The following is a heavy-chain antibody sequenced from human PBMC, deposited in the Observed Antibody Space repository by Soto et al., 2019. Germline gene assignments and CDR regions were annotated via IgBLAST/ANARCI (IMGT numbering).Heavy chain of an antibody. J-gene: IGHJ5*02. V-gene: IGHV4-4*07. D-gene: IGHD3-3*02. CDR1: GGSISSYR. CDR3: GRHSLARRKTNCFAP. Sequence: NLSLTCTVSGGSISSYRWSWIRQPAGKGLEWIGRLNTYGNTHYNPSLKSRVTVSVDTSRNQFSLTLRSVTAADTALYFCGRHSLARRKTNCFAPWGQGILVTV. CDR2: LNTYGNT.